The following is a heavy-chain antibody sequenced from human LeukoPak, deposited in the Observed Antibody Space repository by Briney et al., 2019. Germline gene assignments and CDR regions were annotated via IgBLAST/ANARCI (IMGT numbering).Heavy chain of an antibody. CDR3: ARDLGYYGSGSYYLDY. CDR1: GYTFTSYG. D-gene: IGHD3-10*01. Sequence: EASVKASCKASGYTFTSYGISWVRQAPGQGLEWMGWISAYNGNTNYAQKLQGRVTMTTDTSTSTAYMELRSLRSDDTAVYYCARDLGYYGSGSYYLDYWGQGTLVTVSS. CDR2: ISAYNGNT. J-gene: IGHJ4*01. V-gene: IGHV1-18*01.